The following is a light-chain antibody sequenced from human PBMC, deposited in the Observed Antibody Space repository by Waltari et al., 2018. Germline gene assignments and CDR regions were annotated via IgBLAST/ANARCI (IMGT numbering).Light chain of an antibody. V-gene: IGLV2-23*02. Sequence: QSALTPPASVSGSPGQSITISCPGTSSDVGGYNYVSWYQQHPGKAPKLMIYDVSKRPSGVSNRFSGSKSGNTASLTISGLQAEDEADYYCCSYAGSSTWVFGGGTKLTVL. CDR1: SSDVGGYNY. J-gene: IGLJ3*02. CDR3: CSYAGSSTWV. CDR2: DVS.